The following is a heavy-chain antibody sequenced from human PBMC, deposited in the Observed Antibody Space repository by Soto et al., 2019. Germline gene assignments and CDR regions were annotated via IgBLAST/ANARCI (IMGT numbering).Heavy chain of an antibody. V-gene: IGHV3-30-3*01. D-gene: IGHD2-15*01. Sequence: QVQLVESGGGVVQPGRSLRLSCAASGFTFSSYAMHWVRQAPGKGLEWVAVVSHDGSNKYYTDSVKGRFTISRDNSKNTLSLQINSLRAEDTAVYYCARGYCSGGSCYYYYYGMYVWGQGTTVTVSS. CDR3: ARGYCSGGSCYYYYYGMYV. CDR2: VSHDGSNK. CDR1: GFTFSSYA. J-gene: IGHJ6*02.